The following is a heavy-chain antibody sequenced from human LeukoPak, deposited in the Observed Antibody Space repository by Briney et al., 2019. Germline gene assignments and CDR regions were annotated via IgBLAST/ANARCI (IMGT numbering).Heavy chain of an antibody. Sequence: SETLSLTCAVYGGSLSGYPWNWIRQPPVKGLEWIGEINHSGGTNYNPSLKSRVTISVDTSKKQFSLKLSSVTAADTAVYYCARGVDYYGVWGQGTLVTVSS. D-gene: IGHD3-10*01. CDR1: GGSLSGYP. CDR3: ARGVDYYGV. V-gene: IGHV4-34*01. J-gene: IGHJ4*02. CDR2: INHSGGT.